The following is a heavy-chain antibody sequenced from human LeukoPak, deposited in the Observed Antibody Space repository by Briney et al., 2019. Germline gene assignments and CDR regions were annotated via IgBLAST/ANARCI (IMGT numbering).Heavy chain of an antibody. CDR3: AVLDSSGYYHY. CDR2: ISSSGSTI. D-gene: IGHD3-22*01. CDR1: GFTFSSYS. J-gene: IGHJ4*02. Sequence: PGGSLRLSCAASGFTFSSYSMNWVRQAPGKGLEWVSYISSSGSTIYYADSVKGRLTISRDNAKNTLYLQMNSLRAEDTAVYYCAVLDSSGYYHYLGQGTLVTVSS. V-gene: IGHV3-48*01.